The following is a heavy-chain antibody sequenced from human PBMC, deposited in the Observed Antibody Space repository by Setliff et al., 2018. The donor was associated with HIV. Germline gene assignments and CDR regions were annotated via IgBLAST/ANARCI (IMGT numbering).Heavy chain of an antibody. Sequence: SETLSLTCTVSGGSISSHYWSWIRQPPGKGLEWIGSIYYSGSTNYNPSLKSRVTISVDTSKNQFSLKLSSVTAADTAVYYCARVEGVGANNAFDIWGQGTMVTVSS. CDR1: GGSISSHY. CDR3: ARVEGVGANNAFDI. D-gene: IGHD1-26*01. V-gene: IGHV4-59*11. J-gene: IGHJ3*02. CDR2: IYYSGST.